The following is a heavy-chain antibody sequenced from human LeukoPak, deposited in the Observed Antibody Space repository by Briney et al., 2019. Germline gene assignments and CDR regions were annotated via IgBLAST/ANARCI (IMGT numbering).Heavy chain of an antibody. V-gene: IGHV4-4*07. CDR3: ARGQYQLHLYYYYYMDV. D-gene: IGHD2-2*01. CDR2: IYTSGST. Sequence: SETLSLTCTVSGGSISNYYWNWIRQPAGKGLEWIGRIYTSGSTNYNPSLKSRVTMSVDTSKNQFSLKLSSVTAADTAVYYCARGQYQLHLYYYYYMDVWGKGTTVTVSS. CDR1: GGSISNYY. J-gene: IGHJ6*03.